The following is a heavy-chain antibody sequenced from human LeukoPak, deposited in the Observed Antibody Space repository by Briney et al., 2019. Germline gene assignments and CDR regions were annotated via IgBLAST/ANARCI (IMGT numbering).Heavy chain of an antibody. J-gene: IGHJ4*02. Sequence: GALRLSCAASGFTFSSYGMSWVRQAPGKGLEWVSAISGSGGSTYYADSVKGRFTISRDNSKNTLYLQMNSLRAEDTAVYYCAKSGSYYVVDCWGQGTLVTVSS. CDR1: GFTFSSYG. CDR2: ISGSGGST. D-gene: IGHD1-26*01. V-gene: IGHV3-23*01. CDR3: AKSGSYYVVDC.